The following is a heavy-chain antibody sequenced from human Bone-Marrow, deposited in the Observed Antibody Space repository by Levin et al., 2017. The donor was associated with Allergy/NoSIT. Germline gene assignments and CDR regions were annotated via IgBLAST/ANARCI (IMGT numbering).Heavy chain of an antibody. D-gene: IGHD6-13*01. CDR2: IKQDGSEK. CDR1: GFTFNSYW. V-gene: IGHV3-7*01. CDR3: ASLWQQLVLGYGMDV. Sequence: QPGGSLRLSCEASGFTFNSYWMTWVRQAPGKGLEWVANIKQDGSEKYYVDSVKGRFTVSRDNAKNLLYLHMNSLRVEDTAVYYCASLWQQLVLGYGMDVWGQGTTVTVSS. J-gene: IGHJ6*02.